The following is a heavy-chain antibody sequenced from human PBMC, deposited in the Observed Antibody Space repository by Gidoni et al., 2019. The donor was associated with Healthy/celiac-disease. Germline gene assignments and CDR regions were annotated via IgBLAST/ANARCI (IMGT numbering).Heavy chain of an antibody. J-gene: IGHJ2*01. V-gene: IGHV4-39*01. CDR2: IYYSGST. CDR1: GCSISSSSSY. Sequence: QLQLQESGPGLVKPSETLSLTCTVSGCSISSSSSYWGWIRQPPGKGLEWIGSIYYSGSTYYNPSLKSRVTISVDTSKNQFSLKLSSVTAADTAVYYCAVVDTAFVVDLWGRGTLVTVSS. D-gene: IGHD5-18*01. CDR3: AVVDTAFVVDL.